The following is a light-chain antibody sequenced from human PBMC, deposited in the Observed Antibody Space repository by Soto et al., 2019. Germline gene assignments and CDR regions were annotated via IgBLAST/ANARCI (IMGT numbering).Light chain of an antibody. CDR1: RSNIGAGYE. CDR2: GNT. J-gene: IGLJ1*01. V-gene: IGLV1-40*01. CDR3: QTYDSSLSAYV. Sequence: QSVLTQPPSVSGAPGQRVTICCTGSRSNIGAGYEIHWYQQLPGAAPKLLLYGNTNRPSGVPDRFSGSKSGTSASLAITGLRAEDEADYYCQTYDSSLSAYVFGTGTKLTVL.